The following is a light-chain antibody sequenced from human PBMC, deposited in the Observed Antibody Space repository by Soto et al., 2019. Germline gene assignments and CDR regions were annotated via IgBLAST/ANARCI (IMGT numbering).Light chain of an antibody. CDR1: QSVSSN. CDR2: GAS. J-gene: IGKJ1*01. V-gene: IGKV3-15*01. Sequence: EIVMTQSPATLSVSPGERATLSCRASQSVSSNLAWYQQKPGQAPRLLIYGASTRATGIPARFSGSGFGTEFSLTISNLQSEDCAVYYCQQYNSWLWTFGQGTKVDIK. CDR3: QQYNSWLWT.